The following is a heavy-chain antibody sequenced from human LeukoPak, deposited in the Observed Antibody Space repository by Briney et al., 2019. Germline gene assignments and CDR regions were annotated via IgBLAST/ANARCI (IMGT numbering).Heavy chain of an antibody. CDR1: RFTFSSYS. CDR2: ISCSGGTT. J-gene: IGHJ4*02. CDR3: AKRGVVIRVILVGFHKEAYYFDS. D-gene: IGHD3-22*01. V-gene: IGHV3-23*01. Sequence: PGGSLRLSCAASRFTFSSYSMNSVRQAPGKGLEWVAGISCSGGTTNYADPVRGRFTISRDNPKNPLYLQMNSLRAEDTGVYFCAKRGVVIRVILVGFHKEAYYFDSWGQGVLVTVSS.